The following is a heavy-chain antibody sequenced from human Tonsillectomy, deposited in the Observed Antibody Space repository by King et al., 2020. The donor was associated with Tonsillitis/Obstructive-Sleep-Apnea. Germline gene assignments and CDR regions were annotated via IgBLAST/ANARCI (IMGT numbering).Heavy chain of an antibody. Sequence: VQLVESGGGLVQPGGSLRLSCAASGFTFSTYAMTWVRQAPGKGLEWVSAISRSGNKTYYADSVKGRYVISRDNSKSTLYREMNSLRAEDTAVYYCVKVRPLMVTDPGFFENWGQGTLATVSS. D-gene: IGHD2-21*02. CDR1: GFTFSTYA. CDR3: VKVRPLMVTDPGFFEN. V-gene: IGHV3-23*04. CDR2: ISRSGNKT. J-gene: IGHJ4*02.